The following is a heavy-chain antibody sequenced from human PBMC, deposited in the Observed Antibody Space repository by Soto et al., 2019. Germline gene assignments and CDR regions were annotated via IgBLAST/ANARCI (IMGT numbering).Heavy chain of an antibody. V-gene: IGHV1-69*05. CDR1: GGTFSTSA. CDR2: IMPIFRTP. J-gene: IGHJ6*02. D-gene: IGHD6-25*01. CDR3: ARDNARQQLSGNYYYLLDV. Sequence: QVQLEQSGAEVKKPGSSVKVSCKASGGTFSTSAISWVRQAPGQGLEWMGGIMPIFRTPDYAQKFQGRVTSTTAKSESSAYMELSGLRSDDTAVYYCARDNARQQLSGNYYYLLDVWGQGTTVTVSS.